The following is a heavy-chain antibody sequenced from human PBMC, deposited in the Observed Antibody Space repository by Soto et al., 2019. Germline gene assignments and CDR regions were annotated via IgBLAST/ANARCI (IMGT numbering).Heavy chain of an antibody. J-gene: IGHJ3*02. CDR2: ISGSGGST. CDR3: AKDIYCSGGSCSEGSAFDI. Sequence: GESLKISCAASGFTFSSYAMSWVRQAPGKGLEWVSAISGSGGSTYYADSVKGRFTISRDNSKNTLYLQMNSLRAEDTAVYYCAKDIYCSGGSCSEGSAFDIWGQGTMVTVSS. CDR1: GFTFSSYA. V-gene: IGHV3-23*01. D-gene: IGHD2-15*01.